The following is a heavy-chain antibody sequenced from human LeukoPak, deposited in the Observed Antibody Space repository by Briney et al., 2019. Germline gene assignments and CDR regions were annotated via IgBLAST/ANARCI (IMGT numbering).Heavy chain of an antibody. D-gene: IGHD6-13*01. CDR2: IYYSGST. Sequence: SETLSLTCTVSGGSISSYYWGWIRQPPGKGLEWIGSIYYSGSTYYNPSLKSRVTISVDTSKNQFSLKLSSVTAADTAVYYCARDQSIAAAGSQGYWGQGTLVTVSS. CDR1: GGSISSYY. V-gene: IGHV4-39*07. CDR3: ARDQSIAAAGSQGY. J-gene: IGHJ4*02.